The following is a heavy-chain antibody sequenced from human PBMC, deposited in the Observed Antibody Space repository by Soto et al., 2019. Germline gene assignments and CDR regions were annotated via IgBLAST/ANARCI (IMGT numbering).Heavy chain of an antibody. V-gene: IGHV4-61*01. J-gene: IGHJ4*02. CDR1: GGSVSSGSYY. D-gene: IGHD3-22*01. Sequence: SETLSVTCTVSGGSVSSGSYYWSWRRQPPGKGLEWIGFIFYSGSTNYIPSLKSRVTKSLDTSKNQFSMNLTSVTAADTAVYYCARDQGFYYDSSGYYRTPFDYWGQGTPVTVYS. CDR3: ARDQGFYYDSSGYYRTPFDY. CDR2: IFYSGST.